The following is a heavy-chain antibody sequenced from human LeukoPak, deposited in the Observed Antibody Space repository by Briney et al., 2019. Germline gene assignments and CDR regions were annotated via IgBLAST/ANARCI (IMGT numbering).Heavy chain of an antibody. CDR2: TSYDENNK. D-gene: IGHD3-10*01. V-gene: IGHV3-30-3*01. CDR1: GFTFSSYA. J-gene: IGHJ4*02. Sequence: GGSLRLSCAASGFTFSSYAMYWVRQAPGKGLEWVATTSYDENNKYYADSVKGRFTISRDNSKNTLYLQINSLRTEDTAVYYCARDITLTRGGRSDYWGQGTLVTVSA. CDR3: ARDITLTRGGRSDY.